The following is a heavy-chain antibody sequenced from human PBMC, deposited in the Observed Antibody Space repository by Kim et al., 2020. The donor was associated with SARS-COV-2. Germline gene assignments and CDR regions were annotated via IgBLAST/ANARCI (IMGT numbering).Heavy chain of an antibody. CDR1: GFTFSRYA. CDR2: ISDSGVRT. V-gene: IGHV3-23*01. J-gene: IGHJ4*02. Sequence: GGSLRLSCAASGFTFSRYAMSWARQAPVKGLEWVSTISDSGVRTHYADSVKGRFTISRDNSKSTLFLQMNSLRAEDTAVYYCEASDYWGQGSLVTVSS. CDR3: EASDY.